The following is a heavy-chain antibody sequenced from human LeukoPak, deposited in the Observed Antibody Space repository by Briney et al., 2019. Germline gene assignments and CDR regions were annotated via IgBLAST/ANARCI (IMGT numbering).Heavy chain of an antibody. CDR1: GFTFSSYW. CDR3: ARPRTVTTRFAPIDY. D-gene: IGHD4-17*01. Sequence: GGSLRLSCAASGFTFSSYWMTWVRQAPGKGLEWVANIKQDGSEKYYVDSVKGRFTISRDNANNSLCLQMNSLRAEDTAVYYCARPRTVTTRFAPIDYWGQGTLVTVSS. V-gene: IGHV3-7*03. CDR2: IKQDGSEK. J-gene: IGHJ4*02.